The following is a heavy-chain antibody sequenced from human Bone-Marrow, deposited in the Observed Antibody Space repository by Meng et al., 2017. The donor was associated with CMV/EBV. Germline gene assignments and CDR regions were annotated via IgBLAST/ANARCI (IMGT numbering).Heavy chain of an antibody. D-gene: IGHD6-19*01. CDR2: VFHSGTT. J-gene: IGHJ5*02. CDR3: ARGRDWYRSHHWFDP. V-gene: IGHV4-39*07. CDR1: GGSISSGSYY. Sequence: SETLSLTCTVSGGSISSGSYYWGWIRQPPGKGLEWIGNVFHSGTTYYNPSLKSRVTISLNTSKNQTSLKLTSVTAADTAVYYCARGRDWYRSHHWFDPWGQGTLVTVSS.